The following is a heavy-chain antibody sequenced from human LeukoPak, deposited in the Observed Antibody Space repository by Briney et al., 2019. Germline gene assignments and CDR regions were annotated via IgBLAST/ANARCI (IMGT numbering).Heavy chain of an antibody. CDR2: ISYDGSNK. V-gene: IGHV3-30*18. CDR1: GFTFSSYG. Sequence: GRSLRLSCAASGFTFSSYGMHWVRQAPGKGLEWVAVISYDGSNKYYADSVKGRFTISRDNSKNTLYLQMNSLRAEDTAVYYCAKAFQLKMTTVTTGFDYWGQGTLVTVSS. CDR3: AKAFQLKMTTVTTGFDY. D-gene: IGHD4-17*01. J-gene: IGHJ4*02.